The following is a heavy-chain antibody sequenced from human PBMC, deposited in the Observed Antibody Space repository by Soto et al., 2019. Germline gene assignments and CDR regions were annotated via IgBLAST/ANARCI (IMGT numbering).Heavy chain of an antibody. D-gene: IGHD4-17*01. CDR1: GYTFTSYC. J-gene: IGHJ4*02. CDR3: AREISQDDYGDYDGRNYFDY. Sequence: ASLKVSSKASGYTFTSYCISWVRQAPGQGLEWMGWISAYNGNTNYAQKLQGRVTMTTDTSTSTAYMELRSLRSDDTAVYYCAREISQDDYGDYDGRNYFDYWGQGTLVTVSS. V-gene: IGHV1-18*01. CDR2: ISAYNGNT.